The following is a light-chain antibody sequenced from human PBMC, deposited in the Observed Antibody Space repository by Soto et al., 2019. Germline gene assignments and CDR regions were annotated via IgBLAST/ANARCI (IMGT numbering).Light chain of an antibody. CDR3: ATWDDSLTGFV. CDR2: SNN. Sequence: QSVLTQPPSASGTPGQRVTISCSGTRSNIGGNSVNWYQQLPGKAPKPLIYSNNQRPSGVPDRFSASKSGTSASLVISGLQSEDEADYYCATWDDSLTGFVFGTGTKLTVL. J-gene: IGLJ1*01. V-gene: IGLV1-44*01. CDR1: RSNIGGNS.